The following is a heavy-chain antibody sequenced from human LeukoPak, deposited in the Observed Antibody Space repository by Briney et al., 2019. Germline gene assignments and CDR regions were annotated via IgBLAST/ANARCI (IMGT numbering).Heavy chain of an antibody. CDR3: ARLIPVRFLEWSPYYYYYMDV. V-gene: IGHV5-51*01. Sequence: GESLKISCKRSGYSFTSCSIGWVRQMPGKGLEWMGIIYPGDSDTRYSPSFQGQVTISADKSISTAYLQWSSLKASDTAMYYCARLIPVRFLEWSPYYYYYMDVWGKGTTVTVSS. D-gene: IGHD3-3*01. CDR1: GYSFTSCS. CDR2: IYPGDSDT. J-gene: IGHJ6*03.